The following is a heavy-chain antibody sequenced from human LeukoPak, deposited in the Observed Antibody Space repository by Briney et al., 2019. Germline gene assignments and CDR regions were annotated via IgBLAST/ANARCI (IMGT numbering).Heavy chain of an antibody. J-gene: IGHJ4*02. Sequence: PGASVKVSCKASGYTFTSYYMHWVRQAPGQGLEWMGWINPNSGGTNYAQKFQGRVTMTRDTSISTAYMELSRLRSDDTAVYYCARASYSGSYYHFDYWGQGTLVTVSS. CDR1: GYTFTSYY. D-gene: IGHD1-26*01. CDR3: ARASYSGSYYHFDY. V-gene: IGHV1-2*02. CDR2: INPNSGGT.